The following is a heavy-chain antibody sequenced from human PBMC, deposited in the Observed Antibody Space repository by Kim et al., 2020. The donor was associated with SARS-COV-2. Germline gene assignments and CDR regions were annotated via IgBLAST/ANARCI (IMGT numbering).Heavy chain of an antibody. D-gene: IGHD6-13*01. CDR1: GFTFSNYA. CDR2: ISPTGATA. CDR3: AKKLGTAPGSCYFDL. V-gene: IGHV3-23*01. Sequence: GGSLRLSCAASGFTFSNYAMTWVRQGPGKGLEWVSIISPTGATAYYEDSVKGRFTISRDNSKNTLFLQMDRLRADDTAVYYCAKKLGTAPGSCYFDLWGR. J-gene: IGHJ2*01.